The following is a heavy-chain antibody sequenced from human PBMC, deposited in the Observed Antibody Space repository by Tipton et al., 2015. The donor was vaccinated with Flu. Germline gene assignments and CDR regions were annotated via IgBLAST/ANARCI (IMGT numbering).Heavy chain of an antibody. Sequence: TLSLTCSVSGGAVTSSPYYWGWVRQSPGKGLEWIGTVFYGGSTHYNPSLNSRAVISLGPSRTQFSLELSSVTVADTAVYYCARDAAGYYDTSAYFMFDTRSQGNLVSLSS. CDR2: VFYGGST. CDR1: GGAVTSSPYY. J-gene: IGHJ5*02. D-gene: IGHD3-22*01. CDR3: ARDAAGYYDTSAYFMFDT. V-gene: IGHV4-39*07.